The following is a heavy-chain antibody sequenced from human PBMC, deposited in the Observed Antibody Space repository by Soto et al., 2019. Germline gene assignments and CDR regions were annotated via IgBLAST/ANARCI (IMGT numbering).Heavy chain of an antibody. CDR3: AKDAYDFWSGYLPRWWFDY. D-gene: IGHD3-3*01. J-gene: IGHJ4*02. V-gene: IGHV3-23*01. Sequence: HPGGSLRLSCAASGLTFNSYAMSGVRQAPGKGLEWVSAISGSGGSTYYADSVKGRFTISRDNSKNTLYLQMNSLRAEDTAVYYCAKDAYDFWSGYLPRWWFDYWGQGTLVTVSS. CDR2: ISGSGGST. CDR1: GLTFNSYA.